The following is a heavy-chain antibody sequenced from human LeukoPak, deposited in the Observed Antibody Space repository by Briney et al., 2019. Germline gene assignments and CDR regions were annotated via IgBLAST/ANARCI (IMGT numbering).Heavy chain of an antibody. V-gene: IGHV1-46*03. D-gene: IGHD3-22*01. Sequence: ASVKVSCKASGYTFTSYYMHWVRQAPGQGLEWMGIINPSGGSTSYAQKFQGRVTMTRDTSTSTVYMELSSLRSEGTAVYYCASQPDVEDSSGYYFDYWGQGTLVTVSS. CDR2: INPSGGST. J-gene: IGHJ4*02. CDR1: GYTFTSYY. CDR3: ASQPDVEDSSGYYFDY.